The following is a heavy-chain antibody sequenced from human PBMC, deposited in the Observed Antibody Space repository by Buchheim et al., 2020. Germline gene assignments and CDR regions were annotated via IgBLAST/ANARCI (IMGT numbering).Heavy chain of an antibody. Sequence: QVQLHESDPGLVKPSETLSLTCAVYGGSFSGYYWSWIRQPPGKGLEWIAEINHSGGTNYNPSLKSRVTISVDTFKSQFSLKLSSVTAADTAVYYCARHPDYSYGILDYWGQGTL. J-gene: IGHJ4*02. CDR3: ARHPDYSYGILDY. CDR1: GGSFSGYY. CDR2: INHSGGT. V-gene: IGHV4-34*01. D-gene: IGHD5-18*01.